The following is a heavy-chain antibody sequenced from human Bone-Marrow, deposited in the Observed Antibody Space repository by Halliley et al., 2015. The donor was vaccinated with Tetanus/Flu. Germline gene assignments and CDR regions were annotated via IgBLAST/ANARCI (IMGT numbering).Heavy chain of an antibody. CDR3: ASEKSAFKYFNNGMGV. D-gene: IGHD6-25*01. J-gene: IGHJ6*02. CDR2: INPSDGDT. Sequence: QLVQSGAEVKKPGASVKVSCKASGYTFTSYYMHWVRQAPGQGLEWMGIINPSDGDTTYAQKFQGRVTMTRDTSTSTLYMELSSMRFEDTAVYYWASEKSAFKYFNNGMGVWGQGPKVTVSS. CDR1: GYTFTSYY. V-gene: IGHV1-46*01.